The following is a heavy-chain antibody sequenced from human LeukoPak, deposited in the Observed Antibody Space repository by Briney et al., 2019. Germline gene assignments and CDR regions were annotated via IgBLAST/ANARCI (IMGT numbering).Heavy chain of an antibody. CDR3: AKDRGYCSGGSCPPLNWFDP. D-gene: IGHD2-15*01. CDR1: GGSLSSYY. CDR2: IYPSGTT. Sequence: PSETLSLTCSVSGGSLSSYYWSWIRQSAGKGLEWIGRIYPSGTTNYNPSLKSRVTVSLDTSKNHFSLNLSSVTAADTAMYYCAKDRGYCSGGSCPPLNWFDPWGQGTLVTVSS. J-gene: IGHJ5*02. V-gene: IGHV4-4*07.